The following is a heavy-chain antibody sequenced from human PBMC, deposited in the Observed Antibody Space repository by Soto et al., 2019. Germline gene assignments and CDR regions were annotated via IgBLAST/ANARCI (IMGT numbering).Heavy chain of an antibody. CDR3: ARRTWGMDV. D-gene: IGHD2-8*01. CDR1: SGSIDTTNW. Sequence: QVQLQESGPGLVKPSGTLSLTCAASSGSIDTTNWWSGVRQPPGKGLEWIGEIFHSGNTYYNPSLASRVTISVDTSKNQFSLNLRSVTAADTAVYYCARRTWGMDVWGQGTTVTVSS. CDR2: IFHSGNT. V-gene: IGHV4-4*02. J-gene: IGHJ6*02.